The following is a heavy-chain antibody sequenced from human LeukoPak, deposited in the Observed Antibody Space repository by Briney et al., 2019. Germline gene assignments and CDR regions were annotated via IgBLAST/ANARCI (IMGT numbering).Heavy chain of an antibody. J-gene: IGHJ4*02. Sequence: ASVKVSCKASGYTFTGYDMHWVRQAPGQGLEWMGWINPNSGGTNYAQKFQGRATMTRDTSISTAHMELSRLRSDDTAVYYCARRYYGDYQTPYFDYWGQGTLVTVSS. D-gene: IGHD4-17*01. CDR3: ARRYYGDYQTPYFDY. CDR1: GYTFTGYD. V-gene: IGHV1-2*02. CDR2: INPNSGGT.